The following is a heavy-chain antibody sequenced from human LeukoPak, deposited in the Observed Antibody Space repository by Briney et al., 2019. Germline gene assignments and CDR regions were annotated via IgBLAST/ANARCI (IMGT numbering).Heavy chain of an antibody. Sequence: GESLKISCKGSGYRFTTYWITWVRQMPGKGLEWMGIIYPRDSDTRYSPSFQGQVTISVDKSISTAYLQWSSLKASDTAIYYCARHSHYYDSTEDYWGQGTLVTVSS. CDR1: GYRFTTYW. J-gene: IGHJ4*02. CDR3: ARHSHYYDSTEDY. CDR2: IYPRDSDT. D-gene: IGHD3-22*01. V-gene: IGHV5-51*01.